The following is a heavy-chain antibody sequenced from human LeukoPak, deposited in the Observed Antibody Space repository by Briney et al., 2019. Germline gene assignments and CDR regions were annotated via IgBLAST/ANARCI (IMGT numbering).Heavy chain of an antibody. Sequence: PGGSLRLSCAASGFTFSTYWMHWVRQAPGMGLVWVSRFNSDGRSTYYADSVKGRFTICRDNAKNTLYLQMNSLRAEDTAVYYCSRGRYYLDAWGQGTLVTVSS. D-gene: IGHD4-17*01. CDR3: SRGRYYLDA. J-gene: IGHJ4*02. CDR1: GFTFSTYW. V-gene: IGHV3-74*01. CDR2: FNSDGRST.